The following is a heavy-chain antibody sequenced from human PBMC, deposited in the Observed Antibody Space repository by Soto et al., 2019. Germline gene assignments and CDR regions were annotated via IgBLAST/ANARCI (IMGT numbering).Heavy chain of an antibody. CDR2: IYSGGST. V-gene: IGHV3-66*02. CDR1: GFTVSSNY. Sequence: GGSLRLSCAASGFTVSSNYMSWVRQAPGKGLEWVSVIYSGGSTYYADSVKGRFTISRDNSKNTLYLQMNSLRAEDTAVYYCARPGIAAVRGAFDIWGQGTMVTVSS. D-gene: IGHD6-13*01. CDR3: ARPGIAAVRGAFDI. J-gene: IGHJ3*02.